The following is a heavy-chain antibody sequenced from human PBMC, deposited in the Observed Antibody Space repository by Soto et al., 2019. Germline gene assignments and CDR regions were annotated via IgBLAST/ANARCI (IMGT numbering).Heavy chain of an antibody. J-gene: IGHJ4*02. CDR3: ARDSPPSDY. V-gene: IGHV1-3*01. Sequence: ASVKVSCKASGGTFSSYAISWVRQAPGQRLEWMGWINAGNGNRKYSQKFQGRVTITRDKSASTAYMELSSLRSEDTAVYYCARDSPPSDYWGQGTLVTVSS. CDR2: INAGNGNR. CDR1: GGTFSSYA.